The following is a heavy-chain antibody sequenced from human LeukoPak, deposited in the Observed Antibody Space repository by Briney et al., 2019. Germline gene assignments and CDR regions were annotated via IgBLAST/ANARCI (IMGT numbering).Heavy chain of an antibody. J-gene: IGHJ3*02. CDR3: ARDGAAALSAFDI. Sequence: PSETLSPTCTVSGGSISSYYWSWIRQPPGKGLEWIGYIYYSGSTNYNPSLKSRVTISVDTSKNQFSLKLSSVTAADTAVYYCARDGAAALSAFDIWGQGTMVTVSS. CDR1: GGSISSYY. D-gene: IGHD4/OR15-4a*01. V-gene: IGHV4-59*01. CDR2: IYYSGST.